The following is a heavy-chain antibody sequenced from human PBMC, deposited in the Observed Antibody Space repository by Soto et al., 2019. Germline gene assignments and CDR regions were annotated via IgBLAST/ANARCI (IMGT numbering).Heavy chain of an antibody. J-gene: IGHJ4*02. V-gene: IGHV1-69*01. CDR2: IMPIFGTT. CDR1: GGTFSSFP. Sequence: QVQLVQSGAEVKKPGSSVKVSCKASGGTFSSFPIAWVRQAPGQGLEWVGGIMPIFGTTKYAQNFRDRVTIYANESTSTAYMELSSLRFEDTAVYYCAMIEYGSGSDYWGQGTLVTVFS. D-gene: IGHD6-19*01. CDR3: AMIEYGSGSDY.